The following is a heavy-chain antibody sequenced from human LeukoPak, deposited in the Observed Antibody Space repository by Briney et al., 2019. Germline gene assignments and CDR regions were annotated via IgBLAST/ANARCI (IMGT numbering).Heavy chain of an antibody. J-gene: IGHJ3*02. CDR2: ISSSSSTI. CDR1: GFTFSSYS. D-gene: IGHD3-3*01. V-gene: IGHV3-48*01. Sequence: GGSLRLSCAASGFTFSSYSMNWVRQAPGKGLEWVSYISSSSSTIYYADSVKGRFTISRDNAKNSLYLQMNSLRAEDTAVYYCARDYLRFLEWFPYAFDIWGQGTMVTVSS. CDR3: ARDYLRFLEWFPYAFDI.